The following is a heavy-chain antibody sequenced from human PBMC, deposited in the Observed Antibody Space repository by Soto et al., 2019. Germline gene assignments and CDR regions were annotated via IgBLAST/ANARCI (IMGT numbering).Heavy chain of an antibody. CDR1: GGTFSGYT. CDR2: IIPFLDKT. D-gene: IGHD5-12*01. J-gene: IGHJ4*02. Sequence: QVQLVQSGAEVKKPGSSVKVSCKASGGTFSGYTITWVRQAPGQGLEWMGRIIPFLDKTNHAQTFHGRVTITADKSTTKAYVEVGSLSSKDAAAYYCASTKYRACDLGGGSTWGQGTLVTVSA. CDR3: ASTKYRACDLGGGST. V-gene: IGHV1-69*02.